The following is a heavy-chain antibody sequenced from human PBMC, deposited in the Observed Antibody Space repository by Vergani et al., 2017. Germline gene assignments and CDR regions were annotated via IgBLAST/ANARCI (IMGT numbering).Heavy chain of an antibody. CDR2: ISSSSSTI. CDR1: GFTFSSYS. V-gene: IGHV3-48*01. J-gene: IGHJ5*02. CDR3: ARDAGYSSCWYLDWFDP. Sequence: EVQLVESGGGLVQPGGSLRLSCAASGFTFSSYSMNWVRQAPGKGLEWVSYISSSSSTIYYADSVKGRFTISRDNAKNSLYLQMNSLRAEDTAVYYCARDAGYSSCWYLDWFDPWGQGTLVTVSS. D-gene: IGHD6-19*01.